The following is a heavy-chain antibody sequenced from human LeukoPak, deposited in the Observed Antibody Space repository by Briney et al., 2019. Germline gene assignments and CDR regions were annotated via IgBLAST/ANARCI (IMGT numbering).Heavy chain of an antibody. D-gene: IGHD5-12*01. CDR3: ARGIVDTMAFDY. V-gene: IGHV4-34*01. Sequence: PSETLSLTCAVYGGSFSGYYWSWIRQPPGKGLEWIGEINHSGSTNYNPSLKSRVTISVDTSKNQFSLKLSSVTAADTAAYYCARGIVDTMAFDYWGQGTLVTVSS. CDR1: GGSFSGYY. J-gene: IGHJ4*02. CDR2: INHSGST.